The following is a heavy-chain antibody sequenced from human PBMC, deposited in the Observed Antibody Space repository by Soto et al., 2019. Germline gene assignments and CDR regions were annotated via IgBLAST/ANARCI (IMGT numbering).Heavy chain of an antibody. J-gene: IGHJ4*02. CDR3: ARGRIQLWYPFDY. CDR1: GGSSGGYS. CDR2: IYYSGST. D-gene: IGHD5-18*01. Sequence: PSETLSLTCAFFGGSSGGYSWGWIRQPPGKGLEWIGYIYYSGSTNYNPSLKSRVTISVDTSKNQFSLKLSSVTAADTAVYYCARGRIQLWYPFDYWGQGTLVTVS. V-gene: IGHV4-59*01.